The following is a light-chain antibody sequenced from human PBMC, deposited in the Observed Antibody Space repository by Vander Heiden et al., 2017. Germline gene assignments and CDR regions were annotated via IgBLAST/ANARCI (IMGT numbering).Light chain of an antibody. CDR3: QQDNNWPLT. CDR2: AAS. J-gene: IGKJ4*01. Sequence: ERVMMQSPATLSVSPGERVTLSCRASQVVGRNVAWYHQKPGQSPRLLIYAASTRATGVAARFSGSGSGTEFTLTIAGLQSDDFAVYYCQQDNNWPLTFGGGTKVEIK. V-gene: IGKV3-15*01. CDR1: QVVGRN.